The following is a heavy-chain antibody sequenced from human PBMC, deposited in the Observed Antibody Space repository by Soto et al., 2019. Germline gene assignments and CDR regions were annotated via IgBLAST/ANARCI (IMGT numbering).Heavy chain of an antibody. D-gene: IGHD3-16*01. J-gene: IGHJ6*02. Sequence: GASVKVSCKASGYTFTSYGISWVRQAPGQGLEWMGWINPNSGGTNYAQKFQGWVTMTRDTSISTAYMELSRLRSDDTAVYYCARDTLTGYYYGMDVWGQGTTVTVSS. V-gene: IGHV1-2*04. CDR3: ARDTLTGYYYGMDV. CDR2: INPNSGGT. CDR1: GYTFTSYG.